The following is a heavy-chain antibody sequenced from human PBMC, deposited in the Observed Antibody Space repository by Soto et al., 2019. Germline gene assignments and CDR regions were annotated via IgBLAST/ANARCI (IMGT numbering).Heavy chain of an antibody. CDR1: GFTFDDYA. Sequence: EVQLVESGGGLVQPGRSLRLSYAASGFTFDDYAMHWVRQAPGKGLDWVSGISWNSGIIGYADSVKGRFTISRDNAKNSLYLQMNSLRAEDTALYYCAKDPSYSSSWFFDYWGQGTLVTVSS. J-gene: IGHJ4*02. V-gene: IGHV3-9*01. CDR2: ISWNSGII. D-gene: IGHD6-13*01. CDR3: AKDPSYSSSWFFDY.